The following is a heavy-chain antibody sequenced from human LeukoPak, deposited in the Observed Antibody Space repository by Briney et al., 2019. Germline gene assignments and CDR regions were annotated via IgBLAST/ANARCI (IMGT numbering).Heavy chain of an antibody. CDR3: ARAAGGIYYSSGDY. CDR2: MNPNSGNT. J-gene: IGHJ4*02. CDR1: GYTFTSYD. V-gene: IGHV1-8*01. D-gene: IGHD6-19*01. Sequence: GASVKVSCKASGYTFTSYDINWVRQATGQGLEWMGWMNPNSGNTGYAQKFQGRVTMTRNTSISTAYMELSSLRSEDTAVYYCARAAGGIYYSSGDYWGQGTLVTVSS.